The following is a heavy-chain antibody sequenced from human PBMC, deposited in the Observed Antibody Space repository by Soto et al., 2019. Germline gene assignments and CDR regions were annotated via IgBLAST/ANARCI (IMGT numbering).Heavy chain of an antibody. Sequence: GASVKLSCKACGYTFTSYGISWVRQAPGQGLEWMGWISAYNGNTNYAQKLQGRVTMTTDTSTSTAYMELRSLRSDDTSVYYCARPRYSSSWYATVFDYWGQGTLVTVSS. V-gene: IGHV1-18*01. D-gene: IGHD6-13*01. CDR1: GYTFTSYG. CDR3: ARPRYSSSWYATVFDY. CDR2: ISAYNGNT. J-gene: IGHJ4*02.